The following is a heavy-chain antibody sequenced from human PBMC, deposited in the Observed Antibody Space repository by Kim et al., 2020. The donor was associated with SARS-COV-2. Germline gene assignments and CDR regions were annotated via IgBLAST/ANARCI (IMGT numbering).Heavy chain of an antibody. J-gene: IGHJ3*02. V-gene: IGHV3-30*04. CDR3: ARDLGGIVVVKGAFDI. D-gene: IGHD2-21*01. CDR2: ISYDGSNK. CDR1: GFTFSSYA. Sequence: GGSLRLSCAASGFTFSSYAMHWVRQAPGKGLEWVAVISYDGSNKYYADSVKGRFTISRDNSKNTLYLQMNSLRAEDTAVYYCARDLGGIVVVKGAFDIWGQGTMVTVSS.